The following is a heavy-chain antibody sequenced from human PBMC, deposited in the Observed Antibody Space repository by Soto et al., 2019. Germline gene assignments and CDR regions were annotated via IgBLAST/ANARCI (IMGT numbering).Heavy chain of an antibody. CDR1: GYTFTSYG. Sequence: ASVKVSCKASGYTFTSYGISWVRQAPGQEIEWKGRISAYNGNTNYAQKLQGRDTMTTDTSTSTAYMELRSLRSDDTAVYCCARDPTRGGYCSSTSCHPPDYWGQGTLVTVS. CDR3: ARDPTRGGYCSSTSCHPPDY. CDR2: ISAYNGNT. D-gene: IGHD2-2*03. J-gene: IGHJ4*02. V-gene: IGHV1-18*01.